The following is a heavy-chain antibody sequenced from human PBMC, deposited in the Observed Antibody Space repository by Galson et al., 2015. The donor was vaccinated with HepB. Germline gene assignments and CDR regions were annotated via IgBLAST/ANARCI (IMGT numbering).Heavy chain of an antibody. V-gene: IGHV4-39*07. CDR3: ARGRGNSIFGVVLSSYYYGLDV. CDR2: ITHGGST. Sequence: SETLFLTCTVSGGSISSSSYYWSWIRQPPGKGLEWIGKITHGGSTNYNPPLKSRVTISVDTSKNQFSLKVTSVTAADTAVYYCARGRGNSIFGVVLSSYYYGLDVWGQGTTVTVSS. CDR1: GGSISSSSYY. J-gene: IGHJ6*02. D-gene: IGHD3-3*01.